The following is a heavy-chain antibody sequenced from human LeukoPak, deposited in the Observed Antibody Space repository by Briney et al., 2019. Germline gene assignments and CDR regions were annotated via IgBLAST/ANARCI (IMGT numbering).Heavy chain of an antibody. D-gene: IGHD6-13*01. CDR1: GFTFSSYA. V-gene: IGHV3-9*01. CDR3: AKDFRPFQPGIAAAYGVDY. CDR2: ISWNSGSI. Sequence: PGRSLRLSCAASGFTFSSYAMHWVRQAPGKGLEWVSGISWNSGSIGYADSVKGRFTISRDNAKNSLYLQMNSLRAEDTALYYCAKDFRPFQPGIAAAYGVDYWGQGTLVTVSS. J-gene: IGHJ4*02.